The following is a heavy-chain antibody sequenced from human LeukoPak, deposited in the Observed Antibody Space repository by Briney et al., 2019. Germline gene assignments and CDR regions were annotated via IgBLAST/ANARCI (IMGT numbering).Heavy chain of an antibody. CDR1: GGTFSSYA. Sequence: SVKVSCKASGGTFSSYAISWVRQAPGQGLEWMGGIIPIFGTANYAQKFQGRVTITTDESTSTAYMELSSLRSDNTAVFYCARGLGSSSVDYWGQGTLATVSS. CDR2: IIPIFGTA. V-gene: IGHV1-69*05. CDR3: ARGLGSSSVDY. J-gene: IGHJ4*02. D-gene: IGHD6-13*01.